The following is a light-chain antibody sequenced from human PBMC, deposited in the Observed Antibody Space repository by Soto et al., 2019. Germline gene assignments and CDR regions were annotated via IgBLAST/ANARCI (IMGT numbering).Light chain of an antibody. J-gene: IGKJ2*01. Sequence: EIVMTQSPATLSVSPGERATLSCRASQSVSSNLAWYQQKPGQAPRLLIYGASTRATGIPARFSGSGSGTEFTLTISSRQSEKFAVYYCQQYNNWPPMYTFGQGTKLEIK. CDR3: QQYNNWPPMYT. CDR1: QSVSSN. CDR2: GAS. V-gene: IGKV3-15*01.